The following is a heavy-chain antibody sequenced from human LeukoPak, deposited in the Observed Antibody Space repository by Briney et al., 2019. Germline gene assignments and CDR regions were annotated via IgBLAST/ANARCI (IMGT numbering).Heavy chain of an antibody. V-gene: IGHV5-51*01. Sequence: GESLKISCKGSGYSFTSYWIGWVRQMPGKGLEWMGIIYPGDSDTRYSPSFQGQVTISADKSISTAYLQWSSLKASDTAMYYRARHGAMGVGATYYYYGMDVWGQGTTVTVSS. CDR1: GYSFTSYW. J-gene: IGHJ6*02. CDR2: IYPGDSDT. CDR3: ARHGAMGVGATYYYYGMDV. D-gene: IGHD1-26*01.